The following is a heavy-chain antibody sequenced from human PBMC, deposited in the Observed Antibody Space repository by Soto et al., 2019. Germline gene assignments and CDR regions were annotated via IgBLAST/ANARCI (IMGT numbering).Heavy chain of an antibody. Sequence: LRLSCVASGFIFSNYGMHWVRQTPGTGLEWVAVISYDGNEQYYVDSVKGRFTISRDNSKKTLYLQMNSLRAGDTAVYYCAKVQRATTTCYWADAFDVWGRGTMVTV. CDR3: AKVQRATTTCYWADAFDV. D-gene: IGHD1-26*01. V-gene: IGHV3-30*18. CDR1: GFIFSNYG. J-gene: IGHJ3*01. CDR2: ISYDGNEQ.